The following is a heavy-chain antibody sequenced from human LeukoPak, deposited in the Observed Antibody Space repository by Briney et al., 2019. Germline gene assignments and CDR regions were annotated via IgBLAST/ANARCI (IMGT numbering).Heavy chain of an antibody. CDR1: GGTFSSYA. V-gene: IGHV1-69*01. CDR3: ARGGTYYYYGMDV. D-gene: IGHD1-26*01. CDR2: IIPIFGTA. J-gene: IGHJ6*02. Sequence: GSSVTVSCTASGGTFSSYAISWVRQAPGQGLEWMGGIIPIFGTANYAQKFQGRVTITADESTSTAYMELSSLRSEDTAVYYCARGGTYYYYGMDVWGQGTTVTVSS.